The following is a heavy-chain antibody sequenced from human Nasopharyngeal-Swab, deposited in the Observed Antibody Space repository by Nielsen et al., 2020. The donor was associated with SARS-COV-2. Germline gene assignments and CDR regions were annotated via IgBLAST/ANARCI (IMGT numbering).Heavy chain of an antibody. CDR2: IKQDGSEK. Sequence: GESLKISCAASGFTFSSYWMSWVRQAPGKGLEWVANIKQDGSEKYYVDSVKGRFTISRDNAKNSLYLQMNSLRAEDTAVYYCARDHYYGDVPTDYWGQGTLVTVSS. J-gene: IGHJ4*02. D-gene: IGHD4-17*01. CDR1: GFTFSSYW. V-gene: IGHV3-7*05. CDR3: ARDHYYGDVPTDY.